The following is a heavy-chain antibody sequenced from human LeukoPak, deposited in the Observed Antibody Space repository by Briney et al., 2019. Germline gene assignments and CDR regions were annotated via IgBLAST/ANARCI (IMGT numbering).Heavy chain of an antibody. J-gene: IGHJ4*02. CDR1: GLTFSGSG. V-gene: IGHV3-33*06. CDR3: AKDRQVGTFDY. D-gene: IGHD1-26*01. Sequence: PGGSLRLSCVVSGLTFSGSGSHWVRQAPGKGLEWVAIIWYDGSKKYYADSVKGRFTISKDDSKDTVYLQMNSLRAEDTAVYYCAKDRQVGTFDYWGQGTLVTVSS. CDR2: IWYDGSKK.